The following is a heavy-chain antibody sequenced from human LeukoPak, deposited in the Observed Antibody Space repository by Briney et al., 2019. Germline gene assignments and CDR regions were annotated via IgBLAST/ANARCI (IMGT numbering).Heavy chain of an antibody. CDR2: IRYDGSNK. CDR3: AKAGYGLQFYYYYYMDV. J-gene: IGHJ6*03. D-gene: IGHD4-17*01. V-gene: IGHV3-30*02. Sequence: GGSLRLSCAASGFTFSSYGMHWVRQAPGKGLEWVAFIRYDGSNKYYADSVKGRFTISRDNSKNTLYLQMNSLRAEDTAVYYCAKAGYGLQFYYYYYMDVWGKGTTVTISS. CDR1: GFTFSSYG.